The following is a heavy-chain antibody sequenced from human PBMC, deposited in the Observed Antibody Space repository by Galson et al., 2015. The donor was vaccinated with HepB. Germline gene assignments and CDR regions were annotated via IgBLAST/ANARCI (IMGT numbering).Heavy chain of an antibody. CDR3: ARHDYGGDYYYGMDV. V-gene: IGHV3-53*01. CDR2: IFSDGST. J-gene: IGHJ6*02. D-gene: IGHD4-23*01. Sequence: LRLSCAASGFTVNSNYMSWVRQAPGKGLEWVSFIFSDGSTYYADSVKGRFTISRDNSKNTLYLQMNSLRAGDTAVYYCARHDYGGDYYYGMDVWGQGTTVTVSS. CDR1: GFTVNSNY.